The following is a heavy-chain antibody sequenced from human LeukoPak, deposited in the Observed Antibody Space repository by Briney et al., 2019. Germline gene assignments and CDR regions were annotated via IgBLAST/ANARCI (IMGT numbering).Heavy chain of an antibody. CDR2: IIPIFGTA. CDR1: GGTFSSYA. CDR3: ASRAIAAAVTFNY. J-gene: IGHJ4*02. D-gene: IGHD6-13*01. V-gene: IGHV1-69*13. Sequence: ASVKVSCKASGGTFSSYAISWVRQAPGQGLEWMGGIIPIFGTANYAQKFQGRVTITADESTSTAYMELSSLRSEDTVVYYCASRAIAAAVTFNYWGQGTLVTVSS.